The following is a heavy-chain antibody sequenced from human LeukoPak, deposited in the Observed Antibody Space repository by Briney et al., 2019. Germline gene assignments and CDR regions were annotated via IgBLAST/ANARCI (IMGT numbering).Heavy chain of an antibody. J-gene: IGHJ4*02. D-gene: IGHD3-22*01. CDR1: GYTFTSYG. CDR3: ARVPHYYDSSGYIDY. CDR2: ISAYNGNT. Sequence: ASVKVSCKASGYTFTSYGISWVRPAPGQGLEWMGWISAYNGNTNYAQKLQGRVTMTTDTSTSTAYMELRSLRSDDTAVYYCARVPHYYDSSGYIDYWGQGTLVTVSS. V-gene: IGHV1-18*01.